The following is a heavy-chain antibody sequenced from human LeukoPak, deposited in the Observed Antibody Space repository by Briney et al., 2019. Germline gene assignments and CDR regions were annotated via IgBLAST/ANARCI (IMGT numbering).Heavy chain of an antibody. V-gene: IGHV3-74*01. CDR3: VRDLGGRSGH. D-gene: IGHD1-26*01. J-gene: IGHJ4*02. CDR1: GFTFSSNW. Sequence: GGSLTLSCAASGFTFSSNWMQWVRQEPGEGLVWVSRINEDGSTTNYADSVKGRSTIFRDNSKNTLYLQMNSLRAEDTAVYYCVRDLGGRSGHWGQGTLVAVSS. CDR2: INEDGSTT.